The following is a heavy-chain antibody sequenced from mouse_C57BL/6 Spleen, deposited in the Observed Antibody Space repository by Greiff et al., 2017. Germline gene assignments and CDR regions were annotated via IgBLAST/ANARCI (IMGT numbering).Heavy chain of an antibody. D-gene: IGHD1-1*01. CDR3: ARAYGSSWFAY. CDR1: GYTFTSYW. CDR2: IDPSDSET. V-gene: IGHV1-52*01. Sequence: QVQLQQPGAELVRPGSSVKLSCTASGYTFTSYWMHWVKQRPIQGLEWIGNIDPSDSETHYNQKFKDKATLTVDNSSSTAYMQLSSLTSEDSAVYYCARAYGSSWFAYWGQGTLVTVSA. J-gene: IGHJ3*01.